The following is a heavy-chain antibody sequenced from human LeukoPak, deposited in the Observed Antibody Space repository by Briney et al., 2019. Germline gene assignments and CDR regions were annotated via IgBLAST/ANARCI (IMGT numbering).Heavy chain of an antibody. CDR2: IRYDGSNK. Sequence: PGGSLTLSCAASGFTFSSYGMHWLRQAPGKGLEWVAFIRYDGSNKYYADSVEGRFTISRDNSKNTLYLQMNSLRAEDTAVYYCAKDWTIVVVPAAMGEAVDYWGQGTLVTVSS. CDR3: AKDWTIVVVPAAMGEAVDY. V-gene: IGHV3-30*02. CDR1: GFTFSSYG. J-gene: IGHJ4*02. D-gene: IGHD2-2*01.